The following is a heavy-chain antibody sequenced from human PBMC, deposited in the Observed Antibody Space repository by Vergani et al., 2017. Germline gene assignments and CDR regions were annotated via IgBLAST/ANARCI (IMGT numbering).Heavy chain of an antibody. CDR1: FDSIRNLC. J-gene: IGHJ5*02. V-gene: IGHV4-59*11. CDR3: ASDTHSGQRADR. CDR2: IHYSENT. D-gene: IGHD6-19*01. Sequence: QVQLQESGPGLVKSSETLSLTCSVSFDSIRNLCCNWIRQPPGKGLEWIGSIHYSENTNYNPSLKTRVTISVDTSKNQFSLTLTSVTAADTAVYYCASDTHSGQRADRGGQGILVTVTS.